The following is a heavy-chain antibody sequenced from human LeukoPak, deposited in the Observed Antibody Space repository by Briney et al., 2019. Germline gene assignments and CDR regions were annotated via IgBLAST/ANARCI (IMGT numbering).Heavy chain of an antibody. V-gene: IGHV3-30-3*01. D-gene: IGHD2-21*02. CDR1: GFTFSSYA. CDR3: ARDLESTSTAYCGGDCYSLGYYYYGMDV. J-gene: IGHJ6*02. Sequence: GGSLRPSCAASGFTFSSYAMHWVRQAPGKGLEWVAVISYDGSNKYYADSVKGRFTISRDNSKNTLYLQMNSLRAEDTAVYYCARDLESTSTAYCGGDCYSLGYYYYGMDVWGQGTTVTVSS. CDR2: ISYDGSNK.